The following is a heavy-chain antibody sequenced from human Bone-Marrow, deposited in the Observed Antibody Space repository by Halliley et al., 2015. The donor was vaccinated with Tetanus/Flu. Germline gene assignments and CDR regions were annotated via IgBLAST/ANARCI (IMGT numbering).Heavy chain of an antibody. J-gene: IGHJ6*02. CDR2: IISNGGRT. CDR3: VKSEAPYSSYAMDV. Sequence: YVSSIISNGGRTHYADSVKGRFTISRDNSKNTLYLQMTSLRGEDTALYYCVKSEAPYSSYAMDVWGQGTTVTASS. V-gene: IGHV3-64D*08.